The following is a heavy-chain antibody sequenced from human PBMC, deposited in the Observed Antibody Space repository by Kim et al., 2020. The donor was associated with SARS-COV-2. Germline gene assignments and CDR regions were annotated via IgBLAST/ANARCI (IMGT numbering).Heavy chain of an antibody. CDR3: ARGRVYDILTGYHDAFDI. J-gene: IGHJ3*02. Sequence: SETLSLTCTVSGGSISSGSHYWSWIRQPPGKGLEWIGYIYHSGSTNYSPSLKRRVTITVDTSKNQFSLELSSVTAADTAVYYCARGRVYDILTGYHDAFDIWGQGTMVTVSS. V-gene: IGHV4-61*01. D-gene: IGHD3-9*01. CDR1: GGSISSGSHY. CDR2: IYHSGST.